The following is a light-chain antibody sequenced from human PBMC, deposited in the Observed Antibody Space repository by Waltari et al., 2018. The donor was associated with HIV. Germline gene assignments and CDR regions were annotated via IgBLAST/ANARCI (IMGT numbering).Light chain of an antibody. CDR3: SSFADRDGFYVL. Sequence: QSALTQPPSASGSPVPSDTPPSPGSNSDIRRSGYVAWSQLHPGKAPKLVISEVTKRPSGVSDRFSGSKSANTAFLTVSGLQAEDEADYYCSSFADRDGFYVLFGGGTRLTVL. J-gene: IGLJ2*01. V-gene: IGLV2-8*01. CDR1: NSDIRRSGY. CDR2: EVT.